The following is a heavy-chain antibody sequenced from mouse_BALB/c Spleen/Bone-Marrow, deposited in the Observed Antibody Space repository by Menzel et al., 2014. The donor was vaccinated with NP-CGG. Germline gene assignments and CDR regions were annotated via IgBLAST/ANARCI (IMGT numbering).Heavy chain of an antibody. CDR1: GYTFTDYY. V-gene: IGHV1-77*01. D-gene: IGHD3-3*01. Sequence: VKLMESGAELARPGASVKLSCKASGYTFTDYYINWVKQRTGQGLEWIGEIYPGSGNTYYNEKFKGEATLTADKSSSTAYMQLSSLTSEDSAVYFCAREGDPGAWFAYWGQGTLVTVSA. CDR2: IYPGSGNT. CDR3: AREGDPGAWFAY. J-gene: IGHJ3*01.